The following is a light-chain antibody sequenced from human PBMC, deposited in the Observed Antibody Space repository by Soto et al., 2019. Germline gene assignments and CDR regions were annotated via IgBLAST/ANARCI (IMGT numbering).Light chain of an antibody. J-gene: IGLJ2*01. CDR1: SSNIGAGYD. V-gene: IGLV1-40*01. Sequence: QSVLTQPPSVSGAPGQRVTISCTGSSSNIGAGYDVHWYQQLPGTAPKLLIYGNSNRPSGVPDRFSGSKSGTSASLAITGLQAEDEADYYCQSYDSSLSAWGGVFGGGTKVTVL. CDR3: QSYDSSLSAWGGV. CDR2: GNS.